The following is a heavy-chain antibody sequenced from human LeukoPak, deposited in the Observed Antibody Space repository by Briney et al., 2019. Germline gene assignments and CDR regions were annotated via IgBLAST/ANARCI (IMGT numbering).Heavy chain of an antibody. CDR1: GFTFSSYS. Sequence: PGGSLRLSCAASGFTFSSYSMNWVRQAPGKGLEWVSSISSSSSYIYYADSVKGRFTISRDNAKNSLYLQMNSLRAEDTAIYYCAKDSYYYGSGSFYWGQGTLVTVSS. D-gene: IGHD3-10*01. CDR2: ISSSSSYI. J-gene: IGHJ4*02. V-gene: IGHV3-21*04. CDR3: AKDSYYYGSGSFY.